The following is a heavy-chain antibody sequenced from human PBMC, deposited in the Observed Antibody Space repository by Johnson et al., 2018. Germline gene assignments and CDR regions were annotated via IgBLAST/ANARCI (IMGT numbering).Heavy chain of an antibody. J-gene: IGHJ1*01. CDR2: VSGRDGST. Sequence: VQSGGSLRLSCAGSGFPFSTYTMTWVRQAPGKGRAWVSAVSGRDGSTNSADSVKGRFITSRDNSKNTQYPQMDSLRAEDTGIYYCAKVESSGTFYGFFHHWGQGTLVTVSS. V-gene: IGHV3-23*01. CDR1: GFPFSTYT. CDR3: AKVESSGTFYGFFHH. D-gene: IGHD1-26*01.